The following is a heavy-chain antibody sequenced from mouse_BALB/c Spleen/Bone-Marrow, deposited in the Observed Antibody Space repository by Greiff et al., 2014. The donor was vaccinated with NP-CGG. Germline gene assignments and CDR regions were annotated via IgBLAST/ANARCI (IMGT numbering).Heavy chain of an antibody. D-gene: IGHD2-4*01. V-gene: IGHV14-4*02. J-gene: IGHJ2*01. CDR3: NARGDYDFDYFDY. CDR1: GFNIKDYY. Sequence: EVQVVESGAELVRSGASVKLSCTASGFNIKDYYMHWVKQRPEQGLEWIEWIDPENGDTEYAQKFQGKATMTADTSSNTAYLQLSSLTSEDTAVYYCNARGDYDFDYFDYWGQGTTLTVSS. CDR2: IDPENGDT.